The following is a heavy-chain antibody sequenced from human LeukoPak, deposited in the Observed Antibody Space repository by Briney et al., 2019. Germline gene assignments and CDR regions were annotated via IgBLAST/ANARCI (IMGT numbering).Heavy chain of an antibody. D-gene: IGHD3-22*01. CDR1: GYTLTELS. J-gene: IGHJ4*02. V-gene: IGHV1-24*01. CDR2: FDPEDGET. CDR3: VAYYYDSSGYSY. Sequence: ASVKVSCKVSGYTLTELSMHWARQAPGKGLEWMGGFDPEDGETIYAQKFQGRVTMTEDTSTDTAYMELSSLRSEDTAVYYCVAYYYDSSGYSYWGQGTLVTVSS.